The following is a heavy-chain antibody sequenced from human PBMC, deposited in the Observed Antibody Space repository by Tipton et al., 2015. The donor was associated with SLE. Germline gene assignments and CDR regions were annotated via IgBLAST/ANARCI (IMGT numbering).Heavy chain of an antibody. J-gene: IGHJ3*02. V-gene: IGHV4-59*11. CDR2: IYYSGNT. Sequence: TLSLTCSVSGDSISGRYWSWIRQPPGKGLEWIGNIYYSGNTDYNPSLKSRVTISVDTSKNQFTLKLSSVTAADTAVYYCAREDVGVMVEASFDIWGQGTVVTVSS. D-gene: IGHD2-15*01. CDR1: GDSISGRY. CDR3: AREDVGVMVEASFDI.